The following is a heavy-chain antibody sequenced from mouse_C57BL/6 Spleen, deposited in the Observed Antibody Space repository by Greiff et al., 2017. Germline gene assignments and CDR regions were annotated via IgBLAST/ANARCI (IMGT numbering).Heavy chain of an antibody. CDR3: AGYDYDVGSWFAY. J-gene: IGHJ3*01. CDR1: GYTFTSYW. Sequence: QVQLHQPGAELVKPGASVKLSCKASGYTFTSYWMHWVKQRPGQGLEWIGMIHPNSGSPNYNEKFKSKATLTVDKSSSTAYMQLSSLTSEDSAVYNCAGYDYDVGSWFAYWGQGTLVTVSA. CDR2: IHPNSGSP. V-gene: IGHV1-64*01. D-gene: IGHD2-4*01.